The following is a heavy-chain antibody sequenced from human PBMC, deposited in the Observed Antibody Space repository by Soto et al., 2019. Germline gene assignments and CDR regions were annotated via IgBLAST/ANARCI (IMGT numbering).Heavy chain of an antibody. CDR1: GYTFTSYY. Sequence: VSCKESGYTFTSYYMNWLRQAPGQWLEWLGIINPSGGYTTYAQRFLGRVTMTSDTSTSTVHMELGSLTSEDTAVYYCVSFWCFGVDTALYDHCGQGTLVTGS. CDR3: VSFWCFGVDTALYDH. V-gene: IGHV1-46*03. CDR2: INPSGGYT. J-gene: IGHJ4*02. D-gene: IGHD3-3*01.